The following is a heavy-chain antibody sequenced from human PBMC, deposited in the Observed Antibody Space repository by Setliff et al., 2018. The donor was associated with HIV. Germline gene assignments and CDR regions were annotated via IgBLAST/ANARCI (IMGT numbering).Heavy chain of an antibody. CDR1: GFTFGDYV. D-gene: IGHD7-27*01. J-gene: IGHJ4*02. V-gene: IGHV3-49*03. CDR2: IRSKAHGGTT. CDR3: TRSNWGSTPDFDY. Sequence: SLKISCITSGFTFGDYVMSWFRQAPGKGLEWVGFIRSKAHGGTTEYAASVEVRFIISRDDSKSIAYLQMNSLKTEDTAVYYCTRSNWGSTPDFDYWGQGTVVTVSS.